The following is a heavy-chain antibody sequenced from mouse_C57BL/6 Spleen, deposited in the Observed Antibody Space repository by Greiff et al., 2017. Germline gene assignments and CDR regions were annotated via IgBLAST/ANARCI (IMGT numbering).Heavy chain of an antibody. CDR1: GYSITSGYY. D-gene: IGHD1-1*01. CDR3: ARDPFITTVVAKGWFAY. J-gene: IGHJ3*01. Sequence: ESGPGLVKPSQSLSLTCSVTGYSITSGYYWNWIRQFPGNKLEWMGYISYDGSNNYNPSLKNRISITRDTSKNQFFLKLNSVTTEDTATYYCARDPFITTVVAKGWFAYWGQGTLVTVSA. V-gene: IGHV3-6*01. CDR2: ISYDGSN.